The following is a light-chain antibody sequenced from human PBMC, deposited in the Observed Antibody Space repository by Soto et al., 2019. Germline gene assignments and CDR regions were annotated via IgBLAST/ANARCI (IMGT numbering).Light chain of an antibody. CDR2: KAS. CDR3: QQYDTYPST. Sequence: DIQMTQSPSTMSGSVGDRVTITCRASQTISSWLAWYQQKPGKAPKLLIYKASTLKSGVPSRFSGSGSGTEFTLTSSSLQPDDFAAYYCQQYDTYPSTFGQGTKVDIK. V-gene: IGKV1-5*03. CDR1: QTISSW. J-gene: IGKJ1*01.